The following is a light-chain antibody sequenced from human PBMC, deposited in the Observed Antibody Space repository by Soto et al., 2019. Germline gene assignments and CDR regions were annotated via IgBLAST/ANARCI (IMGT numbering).Light chain of an antibody. CDR3: QQYQSYPWT. Sequence: DIQLTQSPSTLSASVGDRVTITCRASQSLSPWLAWYQQKPGKAPNLLIYKASNLDGGVPSRFSGDGSGTEFTLTISSLQPDDFATYYCQQYQSYPWTFGQGTKVDIK. CDR2: KAS. CDR1: QSLSPW. J-gene: IGKJ1*01. V-gene: IGKV1-5*03.